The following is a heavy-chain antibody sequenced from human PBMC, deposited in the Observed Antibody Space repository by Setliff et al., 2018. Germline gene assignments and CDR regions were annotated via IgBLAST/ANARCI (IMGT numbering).Heavy chain of an antibody. CDR3: ARVRVIVGATPRTYYMDV. V-gene: IGHV1-18*01. J-gene: IGHJ6*03. CDR2: ISGYNGNT. D-gene: IGHD1-26*01. Sequence: ASVKVSCKASGGTFSSYGITWVRQAPGQGLEWMGWISGYNGNTNYAQKFQGRVTLTTDTSTSTAYMELRSLTSDDTAVYYCARVRVIVGATPRTYYMDVWGKGTTVTVSS. CDR1: GGTFSSYG.